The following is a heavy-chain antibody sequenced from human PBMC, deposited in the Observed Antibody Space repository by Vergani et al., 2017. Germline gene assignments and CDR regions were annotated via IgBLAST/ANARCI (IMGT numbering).Heavy chain of an antibody. CDR3: ARAGVEYSSSSDYYYYYMDV. D-gene: IGHD6-6*01. V-gene: IGHV4-31*01. CDR2: IYYSGST. J-gene: IGHJ6*03. CDR1: GGSISSGGYY. Sequence: QVQLQESGPGLVKPSQTLSLTCTVSGGSISSGGYYWSWIRQHPGKGLEWIGYIYYSGSTYYNPSLKSQVTISVDTSKNQFSLKLSSVTAADTAVYYCARAGVEYSSSSDYYYYYMDVWGKGTTVTVSS.